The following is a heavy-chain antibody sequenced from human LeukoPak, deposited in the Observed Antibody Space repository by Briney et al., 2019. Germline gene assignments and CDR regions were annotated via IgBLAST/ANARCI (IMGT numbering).Heavy chain of an antibody. J-gene: IGHJ4*02. V-gene: IGHV3-9*01. CDR1: GFTFDDYA. CDR3: AKGTQRGNSGWGYFFDQ. CDR2: INWNSGSI. Sequence: GGSLRLSCAASGFTFDDYAMHWVRQAPGKGLEGASGINWNSGSIDYAGSVKGRFTISRDNAMNSLYLQMNTLRPEDTALYYCAKGTQRGNSGWGYFFDQWGQGTLVTVSS. D-gene: IGHD6-19*01.